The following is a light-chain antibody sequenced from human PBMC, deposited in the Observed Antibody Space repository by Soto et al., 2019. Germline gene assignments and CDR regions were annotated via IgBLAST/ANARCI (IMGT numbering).Light chain of an antibody. CDR1: QSVSNNY. Sequence: EIVLTQSPGTLSLSPGERATLSCRASQSVSNNYLAWYQQKPGQAPRLLIYGASRRATGIPDRFSGSGSGTDFTLTISRLEPEDFAVYYCQQYGISPTTFGQGTKVEIK. J-gene: IGKJ1*01. CDR3: QQYGISPTT. V-gene: IGKV3-20*01. CDR2: GAS.